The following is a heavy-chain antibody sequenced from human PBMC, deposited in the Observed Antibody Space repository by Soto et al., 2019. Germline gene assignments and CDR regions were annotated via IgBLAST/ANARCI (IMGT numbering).Heavy chain of an antibody. CDR2: IYFSGTT. CDR1: GGSISRVGYY. Sequence: SETLSLTCTVPGGSISRVGYYWGWIRQHPGNGLEWIGYIYFSGTTYYNPSLTSRVTISLDTSRNQFSLELTSVTATDTAVYYWERAGRMSCIAELATMIEFWGEASLVTVSS. V-gene: IGHV4-31*03. D-gene: IGHD3-10*01. CDR3: ERAGRMSCIAELATMIEF. J-gene: IGHJ4*01.